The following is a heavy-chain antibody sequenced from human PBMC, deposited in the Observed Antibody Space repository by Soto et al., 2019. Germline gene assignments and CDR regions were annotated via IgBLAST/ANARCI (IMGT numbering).Heavy chain of an antibody. CDR2: INPSGGST. V-gene: IGHV1-46*03. CDR3: ASPPGYCSGGSSYWSEFYI. Sequence: ASVKVSCKASGYTFTSYYMHWVRQAPGQGLEWMGIINPSGGSTSYAQKFQGRVTMTRDTSTSTVYMELSSLRSEDTAVYYCASPPGYCSGGSSYWSEFYIRSQRTMVTVSS. CDR1: GYTFTSYY. D-gene: IGHD2-15*01. J-gene: IGHJ3*02.